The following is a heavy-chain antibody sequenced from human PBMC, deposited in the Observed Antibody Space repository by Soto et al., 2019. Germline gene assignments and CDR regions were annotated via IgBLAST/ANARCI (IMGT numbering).Heavy chain of an antibody. CDR3: ARERGSGYDTAFDI. CDR1: GGTFSSYA. J-gene: IGHJ3*02. V-gene: IGHV1-69*01. CDR2: IIPIFGTA. Sequence: QVQLVQSGAEVKKPGSSVKVSCKASGGTFSSYAISWVRHAPGQGLEWMGGIIPIFGTANYAQKFQGRVTITADESTSTAYMELGSMRSADTAVYYCARERGSGYDTAFDIWGQGTMVTVSS. D-gene: IGHD3-3*01.